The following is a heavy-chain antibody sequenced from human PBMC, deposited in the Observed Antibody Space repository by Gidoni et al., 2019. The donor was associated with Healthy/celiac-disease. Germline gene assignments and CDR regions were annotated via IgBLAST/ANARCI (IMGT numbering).Heavy chain of an antibody. J-gene: IGHJ6*02. CDR3: ARDRQQLVPFMDYYYYGMDV. CDR1: GFTFSSYG. D-gene: IGHD6-13*01. CDR2: IWYDGSNK. V-gene: IGHV3-33*01. Sequence: QVQLVESGGGVVQPGRSLRLSCAASGFTFSSYGLHWVRQAQGKGLEWVAVIWYDGSNKYYADSVKGRFTISRDNSKNTLYLQMNSLRAEDTAVYYCARDRQQLVPFMDYYYYGMDVWGQGTTVTVSS.